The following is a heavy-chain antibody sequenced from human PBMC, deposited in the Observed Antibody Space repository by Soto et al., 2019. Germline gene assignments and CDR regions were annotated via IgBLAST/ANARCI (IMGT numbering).Heavy chain of an antibody. J-gene: IGHJ4*02. Sequence: EVQLLESGGGLVQPGGSLRLSCAASGFTFSSYAMSWVRQAPGKGLEWVSAISGSGGSTDYADSVKGRFTISRDNSKNTLYLQMNILRAEDTAVYYCAKENGYSSTWFEFDYWGQGTLVTVSS. CDR1: GFTFSSYA. CDR2: ISGSGGST. V-gene: IGHV3-23*01. D-gene: IGHD6-13*01. CDR3: AKENGYSSTWFEFDY.